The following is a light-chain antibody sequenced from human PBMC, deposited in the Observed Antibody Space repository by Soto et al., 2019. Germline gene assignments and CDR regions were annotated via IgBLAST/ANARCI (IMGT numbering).Light chain of an antibody. V-gene: IGKV1-39*01. J-gene: IGKJ1*01. CDR3: QQTYTPPRT. Sequence: DTQMTQSPSYLSASVGVRISITCRASQTARNYVNWYQQKPGKAPTLLISATSTLHSGVQSSFRGRGSGTDFTLTITSLQPEDFATYYCQQTYTPPRTFGQGTKVAIK. CDR1: QTARNY. CDR2: ATS.